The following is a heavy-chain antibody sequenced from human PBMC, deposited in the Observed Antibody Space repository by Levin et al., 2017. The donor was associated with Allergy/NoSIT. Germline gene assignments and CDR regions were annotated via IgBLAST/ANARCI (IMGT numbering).Heavy chain of an antibody. J-gene: IGHJ4*02. V-gene: IGHV1-2*02. CDR1: LSPFTCYS. D-gene: IGHD5-12*01. Sequence: ASVKVSCKASLSPFTCYSLPFFLPSPFPGLEWMGWINPNSGGTNYAQKFQGRVTMTRDTSISTAYMELSRLRSDDTAVYYCARDRVRYSGYDLAYWGQGTLVTVSS. CDR2: INPNSGGT. CDR3: ARDRVRYSGYDLAY.